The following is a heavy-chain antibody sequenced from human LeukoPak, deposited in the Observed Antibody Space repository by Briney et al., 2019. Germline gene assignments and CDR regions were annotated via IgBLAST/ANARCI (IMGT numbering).Heavy chain of an antibody. CDR3: ARGPSYSYEDY. D-gene: IGHD5-18*01. J-gene: IGHJ4*02. CDR1: GFTFSSYS. Sequence: PGGSLRLSCAASGFTFSSYSMNWVRQAPGKGLEWVSYISSSSSTIYYADSVKGRFTISRDNAKNSLYLQMNSLRAEDTAVYYCARGPSYSYEDYWGQGTLVTVSS. CDR2: ISSSSSTI. V-gene: IGHV3-48*04.